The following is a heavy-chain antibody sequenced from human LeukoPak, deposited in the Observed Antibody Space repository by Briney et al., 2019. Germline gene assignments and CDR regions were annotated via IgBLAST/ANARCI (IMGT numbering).Heavy chain of an antibody. Sequence: GGSLRLSCAASGFTFSRYWMHWVRQAPGKGLVWVSRANSDATSTSYADSVKGRFTISRDNAKNTLYLQMNSLRAEDTAVYYCGGTTTYAAFNVWGQGTVVTVSS. CDR2: ANSDATST. J-gene: IGHJ3*01. CDR1: GFTFSRYW. CDR3: GGTTTYAAFNV. D-gene: IGHD1-1*01. V-gene: IGHV3-74*01.